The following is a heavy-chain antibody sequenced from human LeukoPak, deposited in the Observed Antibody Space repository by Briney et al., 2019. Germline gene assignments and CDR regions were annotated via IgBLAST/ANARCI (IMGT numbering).Heavy chain of an antibody. D-gene: IGHD3-22*01. CDR2: IIPILGIA. CDR3: ARGSYYYDSSGKGHY. V-gene: IGHV1-69*04. CDR1: GGTFSSYA. Sequence: SVKVSCKASGGTFSSYAISWVRQAPGQGLEWMGRIIPILGIANYAQKFQGRVTITADKSMSTAYMELSSLRSEDTAVYYCARGSYYYDSSGKGHYWGQGTLVTVSS. J-gene: IGHJ4*02.